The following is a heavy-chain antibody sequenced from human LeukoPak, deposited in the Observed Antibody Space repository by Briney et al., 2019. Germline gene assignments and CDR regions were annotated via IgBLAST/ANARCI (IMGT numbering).Heavy chain of an antibody. V-gene: IGHV3-11*04. Sequence: GGSLRLSCAASGFTFSDYYMSWIRQAPGKGLEWVSYISSSGSTIYYADSVKGRFTISRDNAKNSLYLQMNSLRAEDTAVYYCARDREWYDILTGYYKFLDYWGQGTLVTVSS. CDR1: GFTFSDYY. D-gene: IGHD3-9*01. J-gene: IGHJ4*02. CDR3: ARDREWYDILTGYYKFLDY. CDR2: ISSSGSTI.